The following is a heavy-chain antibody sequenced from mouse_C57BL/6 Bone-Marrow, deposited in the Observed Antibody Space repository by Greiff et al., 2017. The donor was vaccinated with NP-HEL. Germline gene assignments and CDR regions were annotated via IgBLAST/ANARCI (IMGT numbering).Heavy chain of an antibody. Sequence: QVKLMESGPGLVQPSQSLSITCTVSGFSLTSYGVHWVRQSPGKGLEWLGVIWSGGSTDYNAAFISRLSISKDNSTSQVFFKMNSLQADDTAIYYCARTYDGYHVRVAYWGQGTLVTVSA. CDR3: ARTYDGYHVRVAY. D-gene: IGHD2-3*01. CDR2: IWSGGST. J-gene: IGHJ3*01. CDR1: GFSLTSYG. V-gene: IGHV2-2*01.